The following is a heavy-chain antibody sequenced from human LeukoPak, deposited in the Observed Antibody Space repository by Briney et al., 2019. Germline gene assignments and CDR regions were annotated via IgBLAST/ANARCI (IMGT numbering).Heavy chain of an antibody. Sequence: GASVKVSCKASGGTFSSYAISWVRQAPGQGLEWMGGIIPIFGTANYAQNFQGRVTITAAESTSTAYMELSSLRSEATAVYCCARYSYGTLDYWGQGTLVTVSS. CDR1: GGTFSSYA. D-gene: IGHD5-18*01. CDR3: ARYSYGTLDY. J-gene: IGHJ4*02. CDR2: IIPIFGTA. V-gene: IGHV1-69*13.